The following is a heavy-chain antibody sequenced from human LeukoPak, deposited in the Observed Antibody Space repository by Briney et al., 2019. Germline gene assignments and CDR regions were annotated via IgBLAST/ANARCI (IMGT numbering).Heavy chain of an antibody. CDR2: IPHRSTTM. CDR1: GFIFNNHP. Sequence: PGGSLRLSCAASGFIFNNHPMIWVRQAPGKGLECISYIPHRSTTMLYADSVKGRFTVSTDNSENSLYLQMNSLRVEDTAVYYCARVVDGVTGCDIWGQGTMVTVPS. D-gene: IGHD2-15*01. CDR3: ARVVDGVTGCDI. J-gene: IGHJ3*02. V-gene: IGHV3-48*04.